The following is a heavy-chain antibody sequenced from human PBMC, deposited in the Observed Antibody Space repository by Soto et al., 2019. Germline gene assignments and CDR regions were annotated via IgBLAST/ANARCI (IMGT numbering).Heavy chain of an antibody. D-gene: IGHD2-15*01. J-gene: IGHJ4*02. V-gene: IGHV4-31*03. CDR1: GGSISSGGYY. CDR3: ARDSVVTPSFFDY. CDR2: IYYSGST. Sequence: SETLSLTCTVSGGSISSGGYYWSWIRQHPGKGLEWIGYIYYSGSTYYNPSLKSRVTISVDTSKNQFSLKLSSVTAADTAVYHCARDSVVTPSFFDYWGQGTLVTVSS.